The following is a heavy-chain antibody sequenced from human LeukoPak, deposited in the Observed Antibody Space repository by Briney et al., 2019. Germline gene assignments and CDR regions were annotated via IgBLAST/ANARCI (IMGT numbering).Heavy chain of an antibody. CDR2: INWNGGST. CDR1: GFTFDDYG. V-gene: IGHV3-20*04. Sequence: RSGGSLRLSCAASGFTFDDYGMSWVRQAPGKGLEWVSGINWNGGSTGYADSGKGRFTISRDNAKNSLYLQMNSLRAEDTALYYCARDPKPVYSSGWTGAFDIWGQGTMVTVSS. J-gene: IGHJ3*02. CDR3: ARDPKPVYSSGWTGAFDI. D-gene: IGHD6-19*01.